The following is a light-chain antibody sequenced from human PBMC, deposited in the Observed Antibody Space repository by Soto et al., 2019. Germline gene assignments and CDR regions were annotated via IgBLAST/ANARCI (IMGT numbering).Light chain of an antibody. CDR2: EVN. CDR1: SSDVGGYNY. V-gene: IGLV2-8*01. Sequence: QSAVTQPPSASGSPGQSVTISCTGSSSDVGGYNYVSWYQHHPGKAPRLMIYEVNKRPSGVPDRFSGSKSGNTASLTVSGLQAEDEADYYCSSYVGSNRGVFGGGTKLTVL. CDR3: SSYVGSNRGV. J-gene: IGLJ3*02.